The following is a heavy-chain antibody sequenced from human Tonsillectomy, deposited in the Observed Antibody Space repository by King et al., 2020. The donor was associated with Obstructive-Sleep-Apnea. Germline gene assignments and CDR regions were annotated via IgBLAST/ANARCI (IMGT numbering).Heavy chain of an antibody. J-gene: IGHJ5*02. CDR2: IIWNSGSI. Sequence: VQLVESGGGLVQPGRSLRLSCAASGFTFDDYAMHWVRQAPGKGLAWVSGIIWNSGSIGYVDSVKGRFTSTRDNAKNSLYLQMNSLSAEDTALYYWAKDTGAVVGYNWFDPWGQGTLVTVSS. CDR3: AKDTGAVVGYNWFDP. V-gene: IGHV3-9*01. D-gene: IGHD2-15*01. CDR1: GFTFDDYA.